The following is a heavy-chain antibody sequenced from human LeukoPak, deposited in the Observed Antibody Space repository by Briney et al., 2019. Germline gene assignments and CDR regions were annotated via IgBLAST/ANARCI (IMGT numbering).Heavy chain of an antibody. V-gene: IGHV3-48*03. D-gene: IGHD3-22*01. J-gene: IGHJ4*02. CDR3: VGDTSGFYFDY. CDR1: GFTFSSYE. CDR2: INRSGCTI. Sequence: GGSLRLSCAASGFTFSSYEMNWVRQAPGKGLEWGSYINRSGCTIYYADSVKGRFTISRDNTKNSLYLQMNSLRAEDTAVYYCVGDTSGFYFDYWGQGTLVTVSS.